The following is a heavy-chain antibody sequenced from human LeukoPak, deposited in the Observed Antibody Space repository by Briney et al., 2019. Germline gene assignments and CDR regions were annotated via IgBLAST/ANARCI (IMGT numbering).Heavy chain of an antibody. CDR3: ARVGAYYDSSGYYGY. V-gene: IGHV3-74*01. Sequence: GGSLRLSCAASGFTFSSYRMYWARQAPGKGLVWVSRIISDGSSTSYADSVKGRFTISRDNAKNTLYLQMNSLRAEDTAVYYCARVGAYYDSSGYYGYWGQGTLVTVSS. J-gene: IGHJ4*02. CDR1: GFTFSSYR. CDR2: IISDGSST. D-gene: IGHD3-22*01.